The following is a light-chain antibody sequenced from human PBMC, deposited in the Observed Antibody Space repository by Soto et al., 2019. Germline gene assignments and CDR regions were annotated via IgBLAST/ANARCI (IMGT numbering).Light chain of an antibody. CDR1: PSISTY. V-gene: IGKV1-39*01. Sequence: DIQMTQSPSSLSASVGDRVTINCRASPSISTYLNWYQQKPGKAPMLLIYAASNLQSGVPSRFSGSGSGTDFNLTVSSLQPEDFATYHCQQSYTIPLTFGGGTKVDIK. J-gene: IGKJ4*01. CDR3: QQSYTIPLT. CDR2: AAS.